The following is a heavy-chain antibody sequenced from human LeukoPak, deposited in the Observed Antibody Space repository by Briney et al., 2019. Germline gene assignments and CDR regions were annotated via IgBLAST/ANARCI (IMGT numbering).Heavy chain of an antibody. J-gene: IGHJ4*02. CDR1: GYSISSGYY. Sequence: SETLSLTCTVSGYSISSGYYWGWIRQPPGKGLEWIGSIYHSGSTYYNPSLKSRVTISVDTSKNQFSLKLSSVTAADTAVYYCARRALSKGFDYWGQGTLVTVSS. V-gene: IGHV4-38-2*02. CDR3: ARRALSKGFDY. D-gene: IGHD2-2*01. CDR2: IYHSGST.